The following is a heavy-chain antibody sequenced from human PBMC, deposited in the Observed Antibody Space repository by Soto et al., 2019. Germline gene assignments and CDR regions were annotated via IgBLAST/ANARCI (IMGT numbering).Heavy chain of an antibody. CDR1: GGSISSSSYY. D-gene: IGHD3-16*02. CDR2: IYYSGST. V-gene: IGHV4-39*01. CDR3: ASGTYVRGSYPNCYFDL. Sequence: QLQLQESGPGLVKPSETLSLTCTVSGGSISSSSYYWGWIRQPPGKGLEWIGSIYYSGSTYDNPSHKSRDAISVDTSKNQSSLKLSSVTAADTAVYYCASGTYVRGSYPNCYFDLLGRGTLVTVSS. J-gene: IGHJ2*01.